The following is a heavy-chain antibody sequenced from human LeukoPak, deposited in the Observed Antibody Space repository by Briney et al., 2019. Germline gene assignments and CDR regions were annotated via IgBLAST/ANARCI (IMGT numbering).Heavy chain of an antibody. J-gene: IGHJ6*02. Sequence: SETLSLTCTVSGGSISSYYWSWIRQPPGKRLEWIGHIYYSGSTNYNPSLKSRVTISVDTSKNQFSLKLSSVTAADTAVYYCARGGSSGYRTFYYYYGMDVWGQGTTVTVSS. CDR2: IYYSGST. V-gene: IGHV4-59*01. CDR3: ARGGSSGYRTFYYYYGMDV. D-gene: IGHD3-22*01. CDR1: GGSISSYY.